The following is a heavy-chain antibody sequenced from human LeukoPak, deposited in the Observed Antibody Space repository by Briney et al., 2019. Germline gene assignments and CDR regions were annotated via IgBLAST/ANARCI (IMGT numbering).Heavy chain of an antibody. CDR1: GGSFSGYY. J-gene: IGHJ6*03. V-gene: IGHV4-34*01. CDR2: INHSGST. D-gene: IGHD5-18*01. CDR3: ASSGSKRGYSYGAGYYYYYMDV. Sequence: SETLSLTCAVYGGSFSGYYWSWIRQPPGKGLEWIGEINHSGSTNYNPSLKSRVTISVDTSKNQFSLKLRSVAAADTAVYYCASSGSKRGYSYGAGYYYYYMDVWGKGTTVTISS.